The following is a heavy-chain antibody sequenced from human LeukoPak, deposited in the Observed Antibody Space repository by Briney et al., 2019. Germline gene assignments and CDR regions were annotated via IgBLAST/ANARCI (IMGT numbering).Heavy chain of an antibody. D-gene: IGHD2-15*01. V-gene: IGHV3-33*01. CDR1: GFTFSSYG. CDR3: AREGIVVVVAATGGFDY. CDR2: IWYDGSNK. J-gene: IGHJ4*02. Sequence: PGRSLRLSCAASGFTFSSYGMHWVRQAPGKGLEWVAVIWYDGSNKYYADSVKGRFTISRDNSKNTLYLQMNSLRAEDTAVYYCAREGIVVVVAATGGFDYWGQGTLVTVSS.